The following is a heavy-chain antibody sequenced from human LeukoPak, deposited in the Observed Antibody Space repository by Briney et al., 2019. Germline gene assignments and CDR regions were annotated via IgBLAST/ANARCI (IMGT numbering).Heavy chain of an antibody. D-gene: IGHD2-2*01. CDR3: AKAPGYCSSTSRYPQYYFDY. CDR1: GFTFSDYY. J-gene: IGHJ4*02. CDR2: ISSSGSTI. Sequence: GGSLRLSCAASGFTFSDYYMSWIRQAPGKGLEWVSYISSSGSTIYYADSVKGRFTISRDNAKNSLYLQMNSLRAEDTAVYYCAKAPGYCSSTSRYPQYYFDYWGQGTLVTVSS. V-gene: IGHV3-11*01.